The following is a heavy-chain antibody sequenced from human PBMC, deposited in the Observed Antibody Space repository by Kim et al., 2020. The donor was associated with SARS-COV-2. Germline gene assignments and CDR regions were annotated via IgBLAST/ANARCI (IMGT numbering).Heavy chain of an antibody. CDR2: IYYSGST. CDR1: GGSISSYY. D-gene: IGHD3-3*01. J-gene: IGHJ6*02. V-gene: IGHV4-59*13. Sequence: SETLSLTCTVSGGSISSYYWSWIRQPPGKGLEWIGYIYYSGSTNYNPSLKSRVTISVDTSKNQFSLKLSSVTAADTAVYYCASTYYDFWSGYGYGMDVWGQGTTVTVSS. CDR3: ASTYYDFWSGYGYGMDV.